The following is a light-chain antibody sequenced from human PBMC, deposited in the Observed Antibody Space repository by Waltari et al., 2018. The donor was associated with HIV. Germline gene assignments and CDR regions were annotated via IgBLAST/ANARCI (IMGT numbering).Light chain of an antibody. J-gene: IGLJ2*01. CDR1: DTDTYD. Sequence: QSALTQPASVSRSPGQSITISCTGTDTDTYDVSWYHHRPGETAKVSICGVVNLPSGVSNRFSVSRSGNTASLTISGLLAEDEADYFCTSYISSAIPVFGGGTKVTVL. V-gene: IGLV2-14*01. CDR2: GVV. CDR3: TSYISSAIPV.